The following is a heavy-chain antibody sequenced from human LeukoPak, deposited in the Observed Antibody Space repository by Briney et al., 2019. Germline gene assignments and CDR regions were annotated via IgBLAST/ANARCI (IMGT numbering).Heavy chain of an antibody. CDR2: IHHSGST. CDR3: ARTEAFCSDTSCSNWFDP. D-gene: IGHD2-2*01. Sequence: SETLSLTCAVSGGSFSRSNWWNWVRQPPGKGLEWIGEIHHSGSTNYNPSLKSRVTMSVDKSKNQFSLKLSSVTAADTAVYYCARTEAFCSDTSCSNWFDPWAREPWSPSPQ. J-gene: IGHJ5*02. CDR1: GGSFSRSNW. V-gene: IGHV4-4*02.